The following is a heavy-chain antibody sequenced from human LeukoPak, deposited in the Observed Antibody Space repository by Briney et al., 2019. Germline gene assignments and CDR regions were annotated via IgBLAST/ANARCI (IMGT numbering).Heavy chain of an antibody. D-gene: IGHD3-10*01. CDR3: ARGQSSYYFDY. J-gene: IGHJ4*02. Sequence: SETLTLTCTVSGGSISSYYWTWIRQPPGKGLEWIGYIYYSGITNYNPSLKSRVTISVDTSKNQFSLKLSSVTAADTAVYYCARGQSSYYFDYWGQGTLVTVSS. CDR2: IYYSGIT. CDR1: GGSISSYY. V-gene: IGHV4-59*12.